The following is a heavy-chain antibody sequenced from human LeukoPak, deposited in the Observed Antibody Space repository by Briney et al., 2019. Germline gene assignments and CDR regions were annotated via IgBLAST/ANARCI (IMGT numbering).Heavy chain of an antibody. CDR3: ASRHYDSVWGSYRTFDY. D-gene: IGHD3-16*02. CDR1: GGTFSSYA. V-gene: IGHV1-69*05. CDR2: IIPIFGTA. J-gene: IGHJ4*02. Sequence: SVKVSCKASGGTFSSYAISWVRQAPGQGLEWMGRIIPIFGTANYALKFQGRVTITTDESTSTAYMELSSLRSEDTAVYYCASRHYDSVWGSYRTFDYWGQGTLVTVSS.